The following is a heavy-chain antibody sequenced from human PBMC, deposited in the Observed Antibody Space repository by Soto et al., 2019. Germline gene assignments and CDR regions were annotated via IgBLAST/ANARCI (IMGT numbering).Heavy chain of an antibody. V-gene: IGHV4-31*03. D-gene: IGHD2-2*01. CDR1: GGFISSGGYY. CDR3: ARERCSTGCPMDV. Sequence: QVQLQESGPGLMKPSQTLSLTCTVSGGFISSGGYYWAWVRQHPGEGLEWIGYIYHTGSTYYNPSLKSRVTISVDTSENQFSLRLSSVTAADTAIYYCARERCSTGCPMDVCGQGATVTVSS. J-gene: IGHJ6*02. CDR2: IYHTGST.